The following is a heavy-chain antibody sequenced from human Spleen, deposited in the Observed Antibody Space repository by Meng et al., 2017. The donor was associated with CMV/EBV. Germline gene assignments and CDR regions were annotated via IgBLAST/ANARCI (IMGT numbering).Heavy chain of an antibody. V-gene: IGHV3-11*04. J-gene: IGHJ6*02. CDR1: GFTFSDYY. Sequence: LSLTCAASGFTFSDYYMRWIRQAPGKGLEWVSDINRTSITMYYADSVKGRFTVSRDNAKNSLYLQMNSLRAEDTAVYYCARDLEITVFGVVQSNNYGMDVWGQGTTVTVSS. CDR2: INRTSITM. D-gene: IGHD3-3*01. CDR3: ARDLEITVFGVVQSNNYGMDV.